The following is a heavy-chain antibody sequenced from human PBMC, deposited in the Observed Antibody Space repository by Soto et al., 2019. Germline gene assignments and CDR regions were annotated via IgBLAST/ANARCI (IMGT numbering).Heavy chain of an antibody. V-gene: IGHV1-69*06. J-gene: IGHJ6*02. CDR1: VGTFGKYV. D-gene: IGHD3-10*01. CDR2: IIPIFGTA. Sequence: AVKVSCKAWVGTFGKYVLSWVRPAPGQRLEWMGGIIPIFGTANYAQKFQGRVTITADKSTSTAYMELSSPRSEDTAVYYCARRALWFGVPHDYYCHGRDSWSQ. CDR3: ARRALWFGVPHDYYCHGRDS.